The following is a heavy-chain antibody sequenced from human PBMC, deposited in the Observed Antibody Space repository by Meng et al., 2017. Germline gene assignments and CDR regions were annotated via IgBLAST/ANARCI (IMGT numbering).Heavy chain of an antibody. CDR3: ASPSDTFYYYCGMYF. D-gene: IGHD5-18*01. J-gene: IGHJ6*02. CDR2: ISAYNGNT. Sequence: ASVNVSCKASGYTFTSYGISWVRQAPGQGLEWMGWISAYNGNTNYAQKLQGRVTMTADTSTSTAYMELRSLRSDDTAVYYCASPSDTFYYYCGMYFWGQGTTVTVSS. V-gene: IGHV1-18*01. CDR1: GYTFTSYG.